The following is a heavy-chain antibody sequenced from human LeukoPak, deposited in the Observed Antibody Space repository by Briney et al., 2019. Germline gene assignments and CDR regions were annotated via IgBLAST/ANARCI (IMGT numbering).Heavy chain of an antibody. V-gene: IGHV4-61*01. CDR3: ARDGYWYSTYYYYMDV. CDR1: GGSISSSSYY. Sequence: SETLSLTCTVSGGSISSSSYYWGWIRQPPGKGLEWIGYIYYSGSTNYNPSLKSRVTISVDTSKNQFSLKLSSVTAADTAVYYCARDGYWYSTYYYYMDVWGKGTTVTISS. D-gene: IGHD2-8*02. J-gene: IGHJ6*03. CDR2: IYYSGST.